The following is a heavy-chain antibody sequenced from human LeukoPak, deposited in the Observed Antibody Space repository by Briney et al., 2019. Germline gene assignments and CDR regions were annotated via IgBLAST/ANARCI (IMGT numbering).Heavy chain of an antibody. Sequence: GASVKVSCKASGYTFTGYYMHWVRQAPGQGLEWMGWINPNSGGTNYAQKFQGRVTMTTDTSTSTAYMELRSLRSDDTAVYYCARGRRIVATIGNWFDPWGQGTLVTVSS. CDR2: INPNSGGT. D-gene: IGHD5-12*01. CDR1: GYTFTGYY. J-gene: IGHJ5*02. CDR3: ARGRRIVATIGNWFDP. V-gene: IGHV1-2*02.